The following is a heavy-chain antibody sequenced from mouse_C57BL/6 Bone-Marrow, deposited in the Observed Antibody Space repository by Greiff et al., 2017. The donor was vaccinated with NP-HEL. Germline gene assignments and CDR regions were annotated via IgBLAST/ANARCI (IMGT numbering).Heavy chain of an antibody. Sequence: VQLQQSGPGLVKPSQSLSLTCSVTGYSITSGYYWNWIRQFPGNKLEWMGYISYDGSNNYNPSLKNRISITRDTSKNQFFLKLKSGTTEDTATDYCARERGYYGSSYVAYWGQGTLVTVSA. CDR2: ISYDGSN. CDR3: ARERGYYGSSYVAY. D-gene: IGHD1-1*01. V-gene: IGHV3-6*01. CDR1: GYSITSGYY. J-gene: IGHJ3*01.